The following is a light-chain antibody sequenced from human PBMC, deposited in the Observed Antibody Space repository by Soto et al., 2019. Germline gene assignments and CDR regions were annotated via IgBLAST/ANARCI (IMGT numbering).Light chain of an antibody. CDR2: DVS. V-gene: IGLV2-14*03. CDR1: SSDVGSYNY. CDR3: SSYTSSSTFYV. Sequence: QSALTQPASVSGSPGQSITISCTGASSDVGSYNYVSWYQHPPGTAPKLIIYDVSNRPSGISNRFSGSKSGNTASLTISGLQAEDEADYYCSSYTSSSTFYVFGAGNKVTVL. J-gene: IGLJ1*01.